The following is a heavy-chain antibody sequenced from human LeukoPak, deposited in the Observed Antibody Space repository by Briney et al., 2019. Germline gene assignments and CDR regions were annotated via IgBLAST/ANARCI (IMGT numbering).Heavy chain of an antibody. V-gene: IGHV3-43D*03. CDR3: AKDLATHSYGFDY. CDR2: ISWDGGST. Sequence: GGSLSLSCAASGFTFDDYAMHWVRQAPGKGLEWVSLISWDGGSTYYADSVRGRFTISRDNSKNYLYLQMNSLRAEDTALYYCAKDLATHSYGFDYWGQGTLVTVSS. CDR1: GFTFDDYA. D-gene: IGHD5-18*01. J-gene: IGHJ4*02.